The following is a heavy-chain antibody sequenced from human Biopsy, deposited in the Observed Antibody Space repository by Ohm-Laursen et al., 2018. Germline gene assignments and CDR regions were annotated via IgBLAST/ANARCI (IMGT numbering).Heavy chain of an antibody. J-gene: IGHJ2*01. D-gene: IGHD5-24*01. CDR2: IYFTGRT. CDR3: ASAGYNPDWNFDL. Sequence: SQTLSLTCTVSGGPIDSYYWSWIRRPPGKALEWIGYIYFTGRTSYNPSLKSRVTMSVNTSKKQFFLRLSSVTAADTAVYYCASAGYNPDWNFDLWGRGTRVTVSS. CDR1: GGPIDSYY. V-gene: IGHV4-59*12.